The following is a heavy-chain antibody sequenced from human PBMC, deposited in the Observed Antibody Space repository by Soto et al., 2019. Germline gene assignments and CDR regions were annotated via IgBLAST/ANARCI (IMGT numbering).Heavy chain of an antibody. V-gene: IGHV4-34*01. J-gene: IGHJ6*03. CDR3: ARGPAIVVVPAAGYMDV. CDR2: INHSGST. Sequence: SLTIPLPYTVDCGSFIGFYWRWIRQPTGKGLEWIGEINHSGSTNYNPSLKSRVTISVDTSKNQFSLKLSSVTAADTAVYYCARGPAIVVVPAAGYMDVWGKGTTVTVSS. D-gene: IGHD2-2*01. CDR1: CGSFIGFY.